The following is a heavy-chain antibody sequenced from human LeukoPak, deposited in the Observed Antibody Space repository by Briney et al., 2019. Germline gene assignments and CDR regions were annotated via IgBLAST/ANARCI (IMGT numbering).Heavy chain of an antibody. Sequence: PGGSLRLSCAASGFTFSSYGMHWVRQAPGKGLEWVAFIRYDGSNKYYADSVKGRFTISRDNSKNTLYLQMNSLRAEDTAVYYCARAVDYYYYMDVWGKGTTVTVSS. V-gene: IGHV3-30*02. D-gene: IGHD2-21*01. CDR3: ARAVDYYYYMDV. J-gene: IGHJ6*03. CDR1: GFTFSSYG. CDR2: IRYDGSNK.